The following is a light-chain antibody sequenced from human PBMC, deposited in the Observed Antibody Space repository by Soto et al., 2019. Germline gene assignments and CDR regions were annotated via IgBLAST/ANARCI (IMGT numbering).Light chain of an antibody. Sequence: VLTQSPGTLSLSPGERATLSCRASQSVINNYLAWYQQKPAQAPRLLIYDVYIRATGIPDRFSGSGSGTEFTLTISRLEPEDFAVYYWQQNGAVPPTFCQGTTVEVK. CDR2: DVY. J-gene: IGKJ1*01. CDR3: QQNGAVPPT. CDR1: QSVINNY. V-gene: IGKV3-20*01.